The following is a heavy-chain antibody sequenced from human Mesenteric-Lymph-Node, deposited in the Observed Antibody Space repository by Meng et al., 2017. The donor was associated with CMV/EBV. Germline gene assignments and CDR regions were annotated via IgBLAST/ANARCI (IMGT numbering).Heavy chain of an antibody. CDR2: IIQSGGS. CDR3: ARGGGSGWAYYGMDV. D-gene: IGHD6-19*01. J-gene: IGHJ6*02. CDR1: GGSISSSSYY. Sequence: GSLRLSCTVSGGSISSSSYYWGWIRQPPGKGLEWIGEIIQSGGSNYNPSLKSRVTISSDTSNNQFQFSLKLRTVTAADTAVYYCARGGGSGWAYYGMDVWGQGTTVTVSS. V-gene: IGHV4-39*06.